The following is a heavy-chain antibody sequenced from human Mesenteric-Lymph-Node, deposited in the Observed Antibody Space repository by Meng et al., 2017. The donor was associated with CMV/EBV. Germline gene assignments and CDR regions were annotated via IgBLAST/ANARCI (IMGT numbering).Heavy chain of an antibody. Sequence: RLSCTASGFTFSSHGMHWVRQAPGKGLEWVAFILYDGSNKFYEDSVKGRFTISRDNSKNTLYLQMNSLRAEDTAVYYCAKDDLDFWSGYYTAHFDYWGQGTMVTVSS. CDR3: AKDDLDFWSGYYTAHFDY. D-gene: IGHD3-3*01. CDR2: ILYDGSNK. J-gene: IGHJ4*02. CDR1: GFTFSSHG. V-gene: IGHV3-30*02.